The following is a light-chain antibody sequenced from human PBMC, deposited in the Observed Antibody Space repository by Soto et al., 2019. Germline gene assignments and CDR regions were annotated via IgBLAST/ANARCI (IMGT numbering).Light chain of an antibody. CDR1: SSDVGGYDY. CDR3: TSYKSRSTQV. Sequence: QSVLTQPASVSGSPGQSITISCTGTSSDVGGYDYVSWYQQHPGTAPRLIIFEVTNRPSGVSNRFSGSKSGNTASLTISGLQDEEEADYYCTSYKSRSTQVFGTGTKVTV. CDR2: EVT. J-gene: IGLJ1*01. V-gene: IGLV2-14*01.